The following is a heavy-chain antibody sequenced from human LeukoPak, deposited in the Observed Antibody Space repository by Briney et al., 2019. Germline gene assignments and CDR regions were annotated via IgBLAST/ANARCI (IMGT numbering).Heavy chain of an antibody. CDR3: ARHALVLRHFDWLDDYYFDY. CDR2: IYPGDSDT. J-gene: IGHJ4*02. Sequence: GESLKISCKGSGYSFTSYWIGWVRQMPGKGLEWMGIIYPGDSDTRYSPSFQGQVTISADKSISTAYLQWSSLKASDTAMYYCARHALVLRHFDWLDDYYFDYWGQGTLVTVSS. CDR1: GYSFTSYW. D-gene: IGHD3-9*01. V-gene: IGHV5-51*01.